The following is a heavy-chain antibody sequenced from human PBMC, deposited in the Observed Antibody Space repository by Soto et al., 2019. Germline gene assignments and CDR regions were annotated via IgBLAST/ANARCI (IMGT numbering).Heavy chain of an antibody. D-gene: IGHD3-10*01. V-gene: IGHV3-33*01. J-gene: IGHJ6*02. CDR3: ARDRAQALGSTHYYYYYGMDV. CDR2: IWYDGSNK. CDR1: GFTFSSYG. Sequence: PGGSLRLSCAASGFTFSSYGMHWVRQAPGKGLEWVAVIWYDGSNKYYADSVKGRFTISRDNSKNTLYLQMNSLRAEDTAVYYCARDRAQALGSTHYYYYYGMDVWGQGTTVTVSS.